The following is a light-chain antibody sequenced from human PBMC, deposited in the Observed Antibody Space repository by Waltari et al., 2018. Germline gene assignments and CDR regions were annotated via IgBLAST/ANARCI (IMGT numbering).Light chain of an antibody. CDR3: QQRHSYPIT. V-gene: IGKV1-33*01. J-gene: IGKJ5*01. CDR1: QDISDY. CDR2: DAS. Sequence: DVQMTQSPSSLSASVGDRVTITCQASQDISDYLNWYQQKPGKAPKLLIYDASHLESGVPSRFSGSGSGTDFTFIISSLQPEDFATYYCQQRHSYPITFGQGTRLDIK.